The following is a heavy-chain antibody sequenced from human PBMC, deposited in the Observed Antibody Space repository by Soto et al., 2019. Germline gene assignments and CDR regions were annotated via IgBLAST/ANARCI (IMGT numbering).Heavy chain of an antibody. D-gene: IGHD2-15*01. V-gene: IGHV3-23*01. CDR3: ARELGYCSGGNCYMEGAFDI. CDR1: GSTFSSYA. J-gene: IGHJ3*02. Sequence: EVQLWESGGGLVQPGGSLRLSCAASGSTFSSYAMSWVRQAPGKGLVWVSVISGSGDSTYYADSVKGRFTISRDNSKNTLYLQMNSLRAEDTAVYYCARELGYCSGGNCYMEGAFDIWGQGTMVTVSS. CDR2: ISGSGDST.